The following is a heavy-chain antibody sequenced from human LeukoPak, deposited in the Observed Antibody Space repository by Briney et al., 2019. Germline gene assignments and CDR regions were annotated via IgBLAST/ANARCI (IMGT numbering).Heavy chain of an antibody. CDR2: IYHSGST. J-gene: IGHJ3*02. V-gene: IGHV4-4*02. CDR3: ARPNYYDSSSAFDI. Sequence: SGTLSLTCAVSGGSISSSNWWSWVRQPPGKGLEWIGEIYHSGSTNYNPSLKSRVTISVDKSKNQFSLRLSSVTAADTAVYYCARPNYYDSSSAFDIWGQGTMVTVSS. CDR1: GGSISSSNW. D-gene: IGHD3-22*01.